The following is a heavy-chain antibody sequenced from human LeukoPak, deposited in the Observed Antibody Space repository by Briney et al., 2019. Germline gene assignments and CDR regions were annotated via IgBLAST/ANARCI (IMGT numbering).Heavy chain of an antibody. CDR3: ARGSRDGYTLIFDY. J-gene: IGHJ4*02. CDR2: IIPIFGTA. D-gene: IGHD5-24*01. V-gene: IGHV1-69*01. CDR1: GGTFISYA. Sequence: ASVKVSCKASGGTFISYAISWVRQAPGQGLEWMGGIIPIFGTANYAQKFQGRVTITADESTSTAYMELSSLRSEDTAVYYCARGSRDGYTLIFDYWGQGTLVTVSS.